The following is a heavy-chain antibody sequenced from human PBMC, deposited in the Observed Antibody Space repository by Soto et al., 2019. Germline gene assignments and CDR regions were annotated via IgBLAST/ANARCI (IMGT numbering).Heavy chain of an antibody. D-gene: IGHD6-19*01. J-gene: IGHJ4*02. Sequence: SETLSLTCAVSGYYISSSNWWGWIRQPPGKGLEWIGYIYYSGTTYYNPSLKSRVTMSVDTSKNQFSLILSSVTAADTAVYYCASGRAGPRLSYWGQGTLVTVSS. V-gene: IGHV4-28*01. CDR2: IYYSGTT. CDR3: ASGRAGPRLSY. CDR1: GYYISSSNW.